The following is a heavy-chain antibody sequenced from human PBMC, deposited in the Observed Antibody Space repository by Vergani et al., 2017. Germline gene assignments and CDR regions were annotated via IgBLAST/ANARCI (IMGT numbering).Heavy chain of an antibody. CDR1: GYTFTNSY. D-gene: IGHD6-19*01. CDR2: INPSGGST. CDR3: ARVAVAGQWFDP. J-gene: IGHJ5*02. Sequence: QVQLVQSGAEVKKPGASVKVSCKASGYTFTNSYMHWVRQAPGQGLEWMGIINPSGGSTSYAQKFQGRVTMTRDTSTSTVYMELSSLRSEDTAMYYCARVAVAGQWFDPWGQGTLVTVSS. V-gene: IGHV1-46*01.